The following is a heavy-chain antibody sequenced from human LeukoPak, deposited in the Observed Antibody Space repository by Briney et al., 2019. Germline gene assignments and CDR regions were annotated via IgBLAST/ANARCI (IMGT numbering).Heavy chain of an antibody. V-gene: IGHV1-69*13. D-gene: IGHD6-13*01. CDR1: GGTFSSYA. CDR3: ATNRGVAAAGTHDWFDP. J-gene: IGHJ5*02. Sequence: SVKVSCKASGGTFSSYAISWVRQAPGQGLEWMGGIIPIFGTANYAQKFQGRVTITADESTSTAYMELSSLRSEDTAVYYCATNRGVAAAGTHDWFDPWGQGTLVTVSS. CDR2: IIPIFGTA.